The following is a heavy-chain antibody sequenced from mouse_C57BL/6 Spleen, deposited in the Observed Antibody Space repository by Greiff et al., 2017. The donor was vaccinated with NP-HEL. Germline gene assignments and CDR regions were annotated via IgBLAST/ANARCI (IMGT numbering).Heavy chain of an antibody. Sequence: VQLQQSGAELVRPGASVKLSCTASGFNIKDYYMHWVKQRPEQGLEWIGRIDPEDGDTEYAPKFQGKATMTADTSSNTASLQLSSLTSEDTAVYYCTTGSAMVTTGDYWGQGTTLTVSS. CDR1: GFNIKDYY. CDR2: IDPEDGDT. CDR3: TTGSAMVTTGDY. V-gene: IGHV14-1*01. J-gene: IGHJ2*01. D-gene: IGHD2-2*01.